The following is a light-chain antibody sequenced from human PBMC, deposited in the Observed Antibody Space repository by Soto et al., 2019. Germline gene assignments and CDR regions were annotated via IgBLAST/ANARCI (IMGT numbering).Light chain of an antibody. CDR2: DAS. Sequence: EIVLTQSPATLSLSPGERATLSCRASQGVSSYLAWYQQKPGQAPRLLIYDASNRATGIPARFSGSGSGTDFTRTISSLEPEDFAVYYCQHRSNWPSFGPGTKVDIK. J-gene: IGKJ3*01. CDR3: QHRSNWPS. V-gene: IGKV3-11*01. CDR1: QGVSSY.